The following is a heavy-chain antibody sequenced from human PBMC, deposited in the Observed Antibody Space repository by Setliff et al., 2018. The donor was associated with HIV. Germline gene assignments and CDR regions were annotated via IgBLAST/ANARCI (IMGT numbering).Heavy chain of an antibody. Sequence: TSETLSLTCTVSGGSMTSSNYYWGWIRQSPGRGLEWIGSFSSSGSTTYHPSLRSRVTVSAATSKNQFSLKLTSVTAADTAVYFCARDPHYFDTSGHYSWFYFDYWGQGTLVTVSS. J-gene: IGHJ4*02. CDR3: ARDPHYFDTSGHYSWFYFDY. CDR1: GGSMTSSNYY. V-gene: IGHV4-39*07. CDR2: FSSSGST. D-gene: IGHD3-22*01.